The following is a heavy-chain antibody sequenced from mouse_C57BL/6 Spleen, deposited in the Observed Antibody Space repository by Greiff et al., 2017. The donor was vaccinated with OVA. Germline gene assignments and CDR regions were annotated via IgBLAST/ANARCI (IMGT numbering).Heavy chain of an antibody. CDR3: ARMKEYDY. V-gene: IGHV14-3*01. J-gene: IGHJ2*01. D-gene: IGHD5-1*01. CDR2: IDPANGNT. CDR1: GFHIKNTY. Sequence: VQLQQSVAELVRPGASVKLSCTASGFHIKNTYLHWVKQRPEQGLEWIGRIDPANGNTTYAPQLQGKATITAYTSSNTAYRQLSSLTSEDTAIYYCARMKEYDYWGQGTTLTVSA.